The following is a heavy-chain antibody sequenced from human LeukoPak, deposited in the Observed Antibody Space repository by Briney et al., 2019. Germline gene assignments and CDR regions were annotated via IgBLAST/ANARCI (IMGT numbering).Heavy chain of an antibody. CDR2: ISGSSNYI. V-gene: IGHV3-21*01. Sequence: GGSLRLSCAASGFTFSSYSMNWVRQAPGKGLEWVSSISGSSNYIYYADSVKGRFTISRGNAKNPLYLQMNRLRVEDTAVYYCARDESGDNDPFDIWGQGTMVTVSS. CDR1: GFTFSSYS. CDR3: ARDESGDNDPFDI. D-gene: IGHD2-21*01. J-gene: IGHJ3*02.